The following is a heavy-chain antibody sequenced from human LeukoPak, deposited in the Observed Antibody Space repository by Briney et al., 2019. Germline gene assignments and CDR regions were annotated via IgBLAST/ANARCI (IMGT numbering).Heavy chain of an antibody. D-gene: IGHD3-10*01. CDR1: GFTFSTYA. Sequence: GGSLRLSCAASGFTFSTYAMSWVRQAQGKGLEWVSGISASGGSTYYAGSVKGRFTISRDNSKNTLYSQMNSLRAEDTAVYYCANSGAGSFDYWGQGTLVTVSS. V-gene: IGHV3-23*01. CDR3: ANSGAGSFDY. J-gene: IGHJ4*02. CDR2: ISASGGST.